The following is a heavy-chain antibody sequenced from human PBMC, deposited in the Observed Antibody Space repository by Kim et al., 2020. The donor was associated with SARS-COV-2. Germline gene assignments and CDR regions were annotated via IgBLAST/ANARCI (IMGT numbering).Heavy chain of an antibody. V-gene: IGHV4-34*01. D-gene: IGHD6-19*01. CDR3: TRGQVQGLAVAGV. J-gene: IGHJ6*03. CDR1: GGSFSNYY. Sequence: SETLSLTCAVFGGSFSNYYWSWIRQTPGKGLEWVGEINHSGITNYSPSLKSRVTISVDTSKNQFSLKVTSVTAADTAVYYCTRGQVQGLAVAGVWGKGTT. CDR2: INHSGIT.